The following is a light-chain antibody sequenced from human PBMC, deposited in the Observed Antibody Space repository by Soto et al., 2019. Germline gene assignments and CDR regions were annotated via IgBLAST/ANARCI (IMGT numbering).Light chain of an antibody. CDR2: GAS. CDR3: QQYGTSPMYT. V-gene: IGKV3-20*01. Sequence: EIVLTQSPGTLSLSPGERATLSCRASQSVSSSYLAWYQQKPGQAPRLLIYGASNRANGIPDRFSGSGSGTDVTLTISRLEPEDFAVYYCQQYGTSPMYTFGQGTKLEIK. J-gene: IGKJ2*01. CDR1: QSVSSSY.